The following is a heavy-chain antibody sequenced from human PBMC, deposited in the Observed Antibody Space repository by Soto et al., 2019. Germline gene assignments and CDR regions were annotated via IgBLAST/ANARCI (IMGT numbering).Heavy chain of an antibody. CDR1: GFTFSSYS. CDR3: ARAQPGYSYGYGLGY. Sequence: EVQLVESGGGLVKPGGSLRLSCAASGFTFSSYSMNWVRQAPGKGLELVSSISSSSSYIYYADSVKGRFTISRDNAKNSLYLQMNSLRAEDTAVYYCARAQPGYSYGYGLGYWGQGTLFTVSS. CDR2: ISSSSSYI. J-gene: IGHJ4*02. V-gene: IGHV3-21*01. D-gene: IGHD5-18*01.